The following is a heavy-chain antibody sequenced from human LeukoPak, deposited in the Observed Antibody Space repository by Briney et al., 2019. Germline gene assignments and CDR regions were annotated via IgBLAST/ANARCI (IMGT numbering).Heavy chain of an antibody. V-gene: IGHV1-2*02. CDR3: ARTNILTGYRPFYFDY. J-gene: IGHJ4*02. D-gene: IGHD3-9*01. Sequence: DLVEVSCKASGYTFTGYYMHWVRQAPGQGLEWMGWINPNSGGTNYAQKFQGRVTMTRDTSISTAYMELSRLRSDDTAVYYCARTNILTGYRPFYFDYWGQGTLVTVSS. CDR2: INPNSGGT. CDR1: GYTFTGYY.